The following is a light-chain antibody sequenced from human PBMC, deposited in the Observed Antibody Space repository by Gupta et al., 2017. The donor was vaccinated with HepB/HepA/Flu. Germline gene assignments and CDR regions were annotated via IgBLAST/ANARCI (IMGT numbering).Light chain of an antibody. CDR2: RNN. J-gene: IGLJ3*02. V-gene: IGLV1-47*01. CDR1: SSNIGSNY. Sequence: SVVTQPPSASGTPGQRVTLSCSGSSSNIGSNYVYCYQQFPGTAPKLIIYRNNQRPSGGPDRFSGSKSGTSASLAISGLRSDEEADYYCAVWDDSRSGSWMFGGGTKLTVL. CDR3: AVWDDSRSGSWM.